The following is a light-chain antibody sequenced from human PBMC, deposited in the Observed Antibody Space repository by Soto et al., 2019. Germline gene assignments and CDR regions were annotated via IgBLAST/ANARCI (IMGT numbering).Light chain of an antibody. J-gene: IGKJ3*01. CDR2: DAS. CDR3: QQRANRPVT. Sequence: EIVLTQSPATLSLSPGERATLSCRASQSVSSDLAWYQQKPGQAPRLLIYDASNRATGIPARFSGSGSGTDFTLTISSLEPEDFEVYYCQQRANRPVTFGPGTKVDIK. V-gene: IGKV3-11*01. CDR1: QSVSSD.